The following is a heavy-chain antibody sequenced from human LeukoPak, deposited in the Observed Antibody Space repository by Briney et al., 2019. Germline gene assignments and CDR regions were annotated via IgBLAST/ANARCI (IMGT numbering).Heavy chain of an antibody. J-gene: IGHJ4*02. CDR1: GGSISSSSYY. CDR2: IYYSGST. V-gene: IGHV4-39*07. CDR3: ARENYDILTGYRVFDY. D-gene: IGHD3-9*01. Sequence: SETLSLTCTVSGGSISSSSYYWGWIRQPPGKGLEWIGSIYYSGSTYYNPSLKSRVTISVDTSKNQFSLKLSSMTAADTAVYYCARENYDILTGYRVFDYWGQGTLVTVSS.